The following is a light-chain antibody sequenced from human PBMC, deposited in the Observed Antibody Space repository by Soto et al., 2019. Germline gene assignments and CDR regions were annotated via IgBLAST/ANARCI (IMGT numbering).Light chain of an antibody. V-gene: IGKV1-39*01. J-gene: IGKJ2*01. CDR3: QQSYIAPPYT. CDR1: QAISTY. CDR2: AAS. Sequence: DIQMTQSPSSLSASVGDRVTITCRASQAISTYLNWYLQKPGKAPKLLIYAASSLPSGVPSRFSSSGSGTDFTLTINSLQPEDFGTDYWQQSYIAPPYTFGQGTKLEIK.